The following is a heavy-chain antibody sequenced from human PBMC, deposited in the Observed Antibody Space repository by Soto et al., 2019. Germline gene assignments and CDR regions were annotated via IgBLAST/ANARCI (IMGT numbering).Heavy chain of an antibody. J-gene: IGHJ5*02. CDR2: IYSGGSR. V-gene: IGHV3-53*01. D-gene: IGHD3-10*01. CDR1: GFSVSGNY. Sequence: EVQLVESGGGLIQPGGSLRLSCEVSGFSVSGNYMSWVRQAPGKGLDWVSVIYSGGSRYYADSVRGRFTISRDESQNTLYLQMNNLRAEDTAVYYWARSMMVRGVLFYLWCRGSLVSVSS. CDR3: ARSMMVRGVLFYL.